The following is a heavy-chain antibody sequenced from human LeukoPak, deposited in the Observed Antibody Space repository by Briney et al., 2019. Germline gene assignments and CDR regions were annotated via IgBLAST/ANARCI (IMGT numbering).Heavy chain of an antibody. Sequence: ASVKVSCKASGYTFTSYGISWVRQAPGQGLEWMGWINAGNGNTKYSQKFQGRVIITRDTSASTAYMELSSLRSEDTAVYYCARGPPKPYYYYYGMDVWGQGTTVTVSS. CDR1: GYTFTSYG. J-gene: IGHJ6*02. CDR2: INAGNGNT. CDR3: ARGPPKPYYYYYGMDV. V-gene: IGHV1-3*01.